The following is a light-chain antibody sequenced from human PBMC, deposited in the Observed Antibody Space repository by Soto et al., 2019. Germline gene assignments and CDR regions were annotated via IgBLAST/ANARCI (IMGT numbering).Light chain of an antibody. J-gene: IGLJ1*01. CDR2: EVS. Sequence: QSALTQPASVSGSPGQSITISCTGTSSDVGGYNYVSWYQQHAGKAPKLMIYEVSNRPSGVSNRFSGSKSGNTASLTISGLQAEDEADYYCSSYTSSSTLYVFGNGTKLTVL. CDR1: SSDVGGYNY. V-gene: IGLV2-14*01. CDR3: SSYTSSSTLYV.